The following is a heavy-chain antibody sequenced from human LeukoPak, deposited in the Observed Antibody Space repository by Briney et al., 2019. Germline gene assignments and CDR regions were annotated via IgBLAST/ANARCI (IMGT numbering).Heavy chain of an antibody. Sequence: GGSLRLSCAASGFAFNTYAMNWVRQAPGKGLEWVSSISGSAGSTYYADSVKGRFTVSRDNSKNTLYLQMNSLRAEDTAVYYCAKDRDFWSGNPNDYWGQGTLVTVSS. D-gene: IGHD3-3*01. CDR3: AKDRDFWSGNPNDY. CDR2: ISGSAGST. V-gene: IGHV3-23*01. J-gene: IGHJ4*02. CDR1: GFAFNTYA.